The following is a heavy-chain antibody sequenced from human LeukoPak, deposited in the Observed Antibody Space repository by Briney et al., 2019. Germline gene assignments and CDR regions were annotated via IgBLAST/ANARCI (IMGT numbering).Heavy chain of an antibody. Sequence: ASVKVSCKASGYTFTGYYMHWVRQAPGQGLEWMGWINPNSGGTNYAQKFQGRVTMTRDTSISTAYMELSRLRSDDTAVYFCAREGAYGDYAFDYWGQGTLVTVSS. J-gene: IGHJ4*02. D-gene: IGHD4-17*01. CDR1: GYTFTGYY. CDR2: INPNSGGT. CDR3: AREGAYGDYAFDY. V-gene: IGHV1-2*02.